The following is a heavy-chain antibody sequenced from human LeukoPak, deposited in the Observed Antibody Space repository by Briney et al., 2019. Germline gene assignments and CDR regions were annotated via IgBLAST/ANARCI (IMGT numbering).Heavy chain of an antibody. Sequence: PGGSLRLSCAASGFTFSDYYMSWIRQAPGKGLEWVSYISSSGSTIYYADSVKGRFTISRDNAKNSLYLQMNSLRAEDTAVYYCARDSLLYDYDSSGGLDHWGQGTLVTVSS. CDR2: ISSSGSTI. J-gene: IGHJ4*02. V-gene: IGHV3-11*01. CDR1: GFTFSDYY. D-gene: IGHD3-22*01. CDR3: ARDSLLYDYDSSGGLDH.